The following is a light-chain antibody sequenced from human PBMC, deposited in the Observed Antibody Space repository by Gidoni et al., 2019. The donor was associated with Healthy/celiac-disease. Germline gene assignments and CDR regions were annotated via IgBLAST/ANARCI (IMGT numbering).Light chain of an antibody. CDR2: DAS. CDR1: QSVSSY. V-gene: IGKV3-11*01. CDR3: QQRSNWPPAFX. Sequence: EIVLTQSPATLSLSPGERATLSCRASQSVSSYLAWSQQKPGQAPRLLIYDASNRATGIPARFSGSGSGTDFTLTISSLEPEDFAVYYCQQRSNWPPAFXXXGGTKVEIK. J-gene: IGKJ4*01.